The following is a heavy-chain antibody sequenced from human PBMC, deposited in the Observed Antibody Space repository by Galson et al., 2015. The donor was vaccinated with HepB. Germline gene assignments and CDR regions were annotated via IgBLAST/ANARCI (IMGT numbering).Heavy chain of an antibody. D-gene: IGHD6-19*01. CDR2: ISGSGGST. Sequence: SLRLSCAASGFTFSSYAMSWVRQAPGKGLEWVSAISGSGGSTYYADSVKGRFTISRDNSKNTLYLQMNSLRAEDTAVYYCAKDPEPTGIAVAGVDYWGQGTLVTVSS. V-gene: IGHV3-23*01. CDR1: GFTFSSYA. CDR3: AKDPEPTGIAVAGVDY. J-gene: IGHJ4*02.